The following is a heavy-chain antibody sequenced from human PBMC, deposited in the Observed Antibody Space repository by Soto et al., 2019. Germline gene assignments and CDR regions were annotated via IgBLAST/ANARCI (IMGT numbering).Heavy chain of an antibody. D-gene: IGHD3-22*01. J-gene: IGHJ6*02. Sequence: GGSLRLSCTPSGFVFSDYSMNWVRQAPGKGLEWISYITTTSSTMYYADSVKGRFTISRDNAKNSLYLQMNSLRDEDTAVYYCARDSSGRQYYGMDVWGQGTTVTVSS. V-gene: IGHV3-48*02. CDR3: ARDSSGRQYYGMDV. CDR1: GFVFSDYS. CDR2: ITTTSSTM.